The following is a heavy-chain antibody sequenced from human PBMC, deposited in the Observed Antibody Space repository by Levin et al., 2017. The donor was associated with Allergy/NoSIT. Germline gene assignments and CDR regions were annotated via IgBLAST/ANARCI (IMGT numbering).Heavy chain of an antibody. CDR2: ISSSGSTI. Sequence: GGSLRLSCAASGFTFSSYEMNWVRQAPGKGLEWVSYISSSGSTIYYADSVKGRFTISRDNAKNSLYLQMNSLRAEDTAVYYCARGSLIHDYGFDYWGQGTLVTVSS. V-gene: IGHV3-48*03. CDR1: GFTFSSYE. CDR3: ARGSLIHDYGFDY. D-gene: IGHD4-17*01. J-gene: IGHJ4*02.